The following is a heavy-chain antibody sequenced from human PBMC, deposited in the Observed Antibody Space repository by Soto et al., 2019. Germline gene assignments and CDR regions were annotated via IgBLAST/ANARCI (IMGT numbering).Heavy chain of an antibody. CDR2: IYSGGST. J-gene: IGHJ6*03. D-gene: IGHD4-4*01. Sequence: PGGSLRLSCAASGFTVSSNYMSWVRQAPGKGLEWVSVIYSGGSTYYADSVKGRFTISRDNSKNTLYLQMNSLRAEDTAVYYCAREHSNLEYYYYYYMDVWGKGTTVTVSS. V-gene: IGHV3-66*01. CDR3: AREHSNLEYYYYYYMDV. CDR1: GFTVSSNY.